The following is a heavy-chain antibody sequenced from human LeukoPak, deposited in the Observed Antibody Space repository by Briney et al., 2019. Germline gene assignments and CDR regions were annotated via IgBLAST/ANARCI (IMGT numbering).Heavy chain of an antibody. CDR3: ASVGIAAPRGYMDV. CDR1: GYTFTGYY. CDR2: INLNSGGT. J-gene: IGHJ6*03. Sequence: ASVKVSCKASGYTFTGYYMHWVRQAPGQGLEWMGWINLNSGGTNYAQKFQGRVTMTRDTSISTAYMELSRLRSDDTAVYYCASVGIAAPRGYMDVWGKGTTVTVSS. D-gene: IGHD6-13*01. V-gene: IGHV1-2*02.